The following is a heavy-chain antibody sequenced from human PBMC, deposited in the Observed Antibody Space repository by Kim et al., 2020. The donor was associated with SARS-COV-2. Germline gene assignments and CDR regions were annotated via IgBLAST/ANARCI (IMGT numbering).Heavy chain of an antibody. CDR2: ISSSSSTI. CDR1: GFTFSSYS. D-gene: IGHD3-16*01. V-gene: IGHV3-48*02. Sequence: GGSLRLSCAASGFTFSSYSMNWVRQAPGKGLEWVSYISSSSSTIYYADSVKGRFTISRDNAKNSLYLQMNSLRDEDTAVYYCARDPHGGYYYYYGMDVWGQGTTVTVSS. CDR3: ARDPHGGYYYYYGMDV. J-gene: IGHJ6*02.